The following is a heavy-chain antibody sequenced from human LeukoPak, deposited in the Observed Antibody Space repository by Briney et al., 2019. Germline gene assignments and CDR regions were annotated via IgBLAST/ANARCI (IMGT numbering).Heavy chain of an antibody. CDR2: INPSGGST. D-gene: IGHD3-22*01. Sequence: GASVKVSCKASGYTFTGYSMHWVRQAPGQGLEWMGIINPSGGSTSYAQKFQGRVTMTRDTSTSTVYMELSSLRSEDTAVYYCARLPTSLRSDYYDSSEYWGQGTLVTVSS. CDR3: ARLPTSLRSDYYDSSEY. CDR1: GYTFTGYS. J-gene: IGHJ4*02. V-gene: IGHV1-46*01.